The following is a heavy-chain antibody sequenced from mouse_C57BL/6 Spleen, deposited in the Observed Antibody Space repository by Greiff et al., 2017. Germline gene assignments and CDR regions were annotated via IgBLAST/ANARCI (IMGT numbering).Heavy chain of an antibody. J-gene: IGHJ3*01. D-gene: IGHD2-5*01. Sequence: RVESGPELVKPGASVKISCKASGYAFSSSWMNWVKQRPGKGLEWIGRIYPGDGDTNYNGKFKGKATLTADKSSSTAYMQLSSLTSEDSAVYVCARSDYSNLFAYWGQGTLVTVSA. CDR3: ARSDYSNLFAY. CDR2: IYPGDGDT. V-gene: IGHV1-82*01. CDR1: GYAFSSSW.